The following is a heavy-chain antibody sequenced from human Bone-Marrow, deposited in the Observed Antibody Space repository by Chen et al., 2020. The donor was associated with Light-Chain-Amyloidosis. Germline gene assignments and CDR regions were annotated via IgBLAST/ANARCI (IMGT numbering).Heavy chain of an antibody. Sequence: EVQLVESGGGLVQPGVSLRLSCVASGFTFSSYLMTCVRQAPGKGLVWVSRINTDGSSTSYADSVKGRFTISRDNAKNTLFLQMSSLRADDTAVYYCARDSDCRSTSCYPLGTFDIWGQGTMVTVSS. CDR3: ARDSDCRSTSCYPLGTFDI. D-gene: IGHD2-2*01. CDR2: INTDGSST. J-gene: IGHJ3*02. V-gene: IGHV3-74*01. CDR1: GFTFSSYL.